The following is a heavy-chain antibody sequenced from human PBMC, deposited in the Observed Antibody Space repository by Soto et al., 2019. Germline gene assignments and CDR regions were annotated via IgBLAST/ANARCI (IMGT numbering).Heavy chain of an antibody. V-gene: IGHV4-4*02. J-gene: IGHJ5*02. D-gene: IGHD3-10*01. CDR3: ARDTYYGSGGNWFDP. CDR1: GGSVSSTNW. Sequence: SETLSLTCAVSGGSVSSTNWWSWVRQSPGKGLEWIGYIYHSGSTNYNPSLKSRVTISVDTSKNQFSLKLSSVTTADTAVYYCARDTYYGSGGNWFDPWGQGTLVTVSS. CDR2: IYHSGST.